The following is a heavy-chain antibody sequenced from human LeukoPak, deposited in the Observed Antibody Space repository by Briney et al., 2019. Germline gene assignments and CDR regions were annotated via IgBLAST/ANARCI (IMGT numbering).Heavy chain of an antibody. D-gene: IGHD2-2*01. CDR1: GYTFTTYY. J-gene: IGHJ4*02. CDR2: INPSGGST. Sequence: GASVKVSCKASGYTFTTYYMHWVRQAPGQGLEWMGMINPSGGSTNYAQKFQGRVTMTRDTSTSTVYMELSRLRSEDTAVYYCARVRYCSNTSCPDFDYWGQGTLVTVSS. CDR3: ARVRYCSNTSCPDFDY. V-gene: IGHV1-46*01.